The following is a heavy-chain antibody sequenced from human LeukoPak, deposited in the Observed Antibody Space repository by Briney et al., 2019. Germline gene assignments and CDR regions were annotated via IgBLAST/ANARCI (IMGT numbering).Heavy chain of an antibody. CDR3: ARSKFTNWNDRAHDAFDI. V-gene: IGHV1-69*13. Sequence: GASVKVSCKASGGTFSSYAISWVRQAPGQGLEWMGGIIPIFGTANYAQKFQGRVTITADESTSTAYMELSSLRSEDTAVYYCARSKFTNWNDRAHDAFDIWGQGTMVTVSS. J-gene: IGHJ3*02. D-gene: IGHD1-20*01. CDR1: GGTFSSYA. CDR2: IIPIFGTA.